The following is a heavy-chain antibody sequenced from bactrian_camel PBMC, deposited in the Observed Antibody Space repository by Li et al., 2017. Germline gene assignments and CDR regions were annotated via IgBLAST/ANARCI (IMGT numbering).Heavy chain of an antibody. CDR1: RYLPSDYH. J-gene: IGHJ4*01. CDR2: IDSDGLT. D-gene: IGHD1*01. CDR3: NAKLEVGYSGPWCAETSDY. V-gene: IGHV3S53*01. Sequence: VQLVESGGGSVQEGGSLTLSCSSRYLPSDYHMAWFRQAPGSRREGVAAIDSDGLTRYADSVKERFTISQDSAKNTLIMQMNKLKPEDTAMYYCNAKLEVGYSGPWCAETSDYWGQGTQVTVS.